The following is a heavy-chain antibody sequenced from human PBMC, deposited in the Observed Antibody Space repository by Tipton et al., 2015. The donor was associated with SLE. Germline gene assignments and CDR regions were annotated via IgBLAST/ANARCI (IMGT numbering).Heavy chain of an antibody. CDR2: INHSGST. Sequence: TLSLTCAVYGGSFSGYYCSWIRQPPWKGLEWIGGINHSGSTNYNPSLKSRVTISVDTSTNQFSLKLSSVTAADTAVYYCAREGSGWYRGYYFDYWGQGTLVTVSS. CDR1: GGSFSGYY. CDR3: AREGSGWYRGYYFDY. J-gene: IGHJ4*02. V-gene: IGHV4-34*01. D-gene: IGHD6-19*01.